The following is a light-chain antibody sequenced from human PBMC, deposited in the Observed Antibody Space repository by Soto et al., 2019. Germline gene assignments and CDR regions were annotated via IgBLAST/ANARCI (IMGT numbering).Light chain of an antibody. CDR3: FSYAGGASVV. Sequence: QSVLTQPASVSGSPGQSITISCTGTISDVGRYNLVSWYQQHHDNAPKLIIYEDIERPSGVSHRFSGSTSGNTVSLTISELQTEYEAKYFCFSYAGGASVVFGGGTKLTVL. V-gene: IGLV2-23*01. CDR2: EDI. J-gene: IGLJ2*01. CDR1: ISDVGRYNL.